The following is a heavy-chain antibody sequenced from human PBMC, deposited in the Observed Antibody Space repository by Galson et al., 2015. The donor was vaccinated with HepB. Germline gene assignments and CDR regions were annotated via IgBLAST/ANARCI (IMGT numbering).Heavy chain of an antibody. CDR2: VYHSGST. J-gene: IGHJ3*02. V-gene: IGHV4-4*02. CDR3: ARDGYYFDSSGYSHRAFDI. CDR1: GGSITNTNW. D-gene: IGHD3-22*01. Sequence: SEPLSFTCGVSGGSITNTNWWTWVRQPPGKGLEWIGEVYHSGSTNYNPSLRSRVTISVDQSKNHFSLKLGSVTAADTAVYHCARDGYYFDSSGYSHRAFDIWGQGTMVTVSS.